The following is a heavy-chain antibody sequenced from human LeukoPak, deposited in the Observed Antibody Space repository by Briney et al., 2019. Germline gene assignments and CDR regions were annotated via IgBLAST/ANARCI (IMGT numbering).Heavy chain of an antibody. V-gene: IGHV4-34*01. CDR2: INHSGST. D-gene: IGHD3-3*01. Sequence: SETLSLTCAVYGGSFSGYYWSWIRQPPGKGLEWIGEINHSGSTNYNPSLKSRVTISVDTSRNQFSLKLSSVTAADTAVYYCARGGNDFWSGYRAWFDPWGQGTLVTVSS. CDR3: ARGGNDFWSGYRAWFDP. CDR1: GGSFSGYY. J-gene: IGHJ5*02.